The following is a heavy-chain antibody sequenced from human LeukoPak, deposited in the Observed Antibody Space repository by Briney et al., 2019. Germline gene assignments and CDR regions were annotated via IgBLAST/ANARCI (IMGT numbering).Heavy chain of an antibody. CDR3: TRHPYRGNDY. Sequence: GGSLRLSCAASGFTFSSYAMHWVRQASGKGLEWVGRIRSKANSYATAYAASVKGRFTISRDDSKNTAYLQMNSLKTEDTAAYYCTRHPYRGNDYWGQGTLVTVSS. J-gene: IGHJ4*02. D-gene: IGHD4-23*01. V-gene: IGHV3-73*01. CDR1: GFTFSSYA. CDR2: IRSKANSYAT.